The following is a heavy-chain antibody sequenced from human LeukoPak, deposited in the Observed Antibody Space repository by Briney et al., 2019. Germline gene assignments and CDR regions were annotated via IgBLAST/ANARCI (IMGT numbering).Heavy chain of an antibody. CDR1: GYTLTELS. Sequence: ASVKVSCKVSGYTLTELSMHWVRQAPGKGLEWMGGFDPEDGETIYAQKFQGRVTMTEDSSTDTAYMELSSLRSEDTAVYYCAAETRNWNDGEDDYWGQGTLVTVSS. CDR3: AAETRNWNDGEDDY. J-gene: IGHJ4*02. D-gene: IGHD1-1*01. V-gene: IGHV1-24*01. CDR2: FDPEDGET.